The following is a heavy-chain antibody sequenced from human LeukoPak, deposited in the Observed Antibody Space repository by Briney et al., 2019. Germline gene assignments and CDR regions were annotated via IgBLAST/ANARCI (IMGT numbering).Heavy chain of an antibody. Sequence: SETLSLTCTVSGGSISSSSYYWGWIRQPPGKGLEWIGSIYYSGSTYYNPSLKSRVTISVDTSKNQFSLKLSSVTAADTAVYYCARDNSTDAFDIWGQGTMVAASS. CDR2: IYYSGST. V-gene: IGHV4-39*07. J-gene: IGHJ3*02. D-gene: IGHD2/OR15-2a*01. CDR1: GGSISSSSYY. CDR3: ARDNSTDAFDI.